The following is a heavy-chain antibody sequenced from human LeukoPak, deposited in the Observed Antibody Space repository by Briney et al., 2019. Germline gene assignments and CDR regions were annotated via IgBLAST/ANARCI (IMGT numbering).Heavy chain of an antibody. D-gene: IGHD5-18*01. J-gene: IGHJ4*02. Sequence: GGSLRLSCAVSGFIFSDFSMSWVRQAPGKGLEWVSYISSSGSTIYYADSVKGRFTISRDNAKNSLYLQMNSLRAEDTAVYYCARDDSSQLWIFRGFDYWGQGALVTVSS. CDR3: ARDDSSQLWIFRGFDY. CDR1: GFIFSDFS. CDR2: ISSSGSTI. V-gene: IGHV3-11*04.